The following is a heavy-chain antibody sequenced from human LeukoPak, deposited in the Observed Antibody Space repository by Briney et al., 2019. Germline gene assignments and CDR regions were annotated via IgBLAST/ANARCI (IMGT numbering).Heavy chain of an antibody. J-gene: IGHJ4*02. CDR2: INHSGST. V-gene: IGHV4-34*01. CDR1: GGSFSGYY. CDR3: ASTPVGPSIAVAGTVDY. D-gene: IGHD6-19*01. Sequence: SETLSLTCAVYGGSFSGYYWSWIRQPPGKGLEWIGEINHSGSTNYNPSLKSRVTISVDTSKNQFSLKLSSVTAADTAVYYCASTPVGPSIAVAGTVDYWGQGTLVTVSS.